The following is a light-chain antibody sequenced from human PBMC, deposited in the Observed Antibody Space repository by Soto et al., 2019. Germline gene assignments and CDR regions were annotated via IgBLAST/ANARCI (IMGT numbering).Light chain of an antibody. CDR1: QSVSSSY. CDR3: QHYGSSPWT. Sequence: EIVLTQSPGTLSLSPGERATLSCRASQSVSSSYLAWYQQKPGQAPRLLIYRASSRATGIPDRFSGSGSGTDFTLTISRLEPEDFAVYYCQHYGSSPWTFGQGTKVEIK. V-gene: IGKV3-20*01. CDR2: RAS. J-gene: IGKJ1*01.